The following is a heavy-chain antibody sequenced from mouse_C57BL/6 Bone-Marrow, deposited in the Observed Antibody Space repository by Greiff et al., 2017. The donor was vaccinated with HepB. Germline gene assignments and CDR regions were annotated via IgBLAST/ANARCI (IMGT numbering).Heavy chain of an antibody. Sequence: QVQLQQSGAELMKPGASVKLSCKATGYTFTGYWIEWVKQRPGHGLEWIGEILPGSGSTNYNEKFKGKATFTADTSSNTAYMQLSSLTTEDSAIYYCARERGLLLPYYYAMDYWGQGTSVTVSS. CDR2: ILPGSGST. D-gene: IGHD1-1*01. CDR1: GYTFTGYW. V-gene: IGHV1-9*01. CDR3: ARERGLLLPYYYAMDY. J-gene: IGHJ4*01.